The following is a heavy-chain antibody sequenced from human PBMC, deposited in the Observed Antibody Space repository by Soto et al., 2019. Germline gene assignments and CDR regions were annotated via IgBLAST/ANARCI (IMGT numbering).Heavy chain of an antibody. Sequence: EVQLLESGGGLVQPGGSLRLSCAASGFTFSNYAMNWVRQAPGKGLEWVSAVIGSGGNTYYADYVKGRFTISRDNSKNTLYLQMNGLGAEHTAVCYCAVDRSDGTWDDAFDIWRQGTLVTVSS. CDR2: VIGSGGNT. CDR1: GFTFSNYA. CDR3: AVDRSDGTWDDAFDI. D-gene: IGHD2-15*01. J-gene: IGHJ3*02. V-gene: IGHV3-23*01.